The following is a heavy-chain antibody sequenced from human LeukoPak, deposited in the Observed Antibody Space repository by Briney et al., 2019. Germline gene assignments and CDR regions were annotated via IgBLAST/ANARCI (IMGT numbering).Heavy chain of an antibody. Sequence: SGPTLVNPTQTLTLTCTFSGFSLSTSGMGVSWIRQPPGKALEWLALIHWDDNKYYSKSLKTRLTISKDTSKSQVVLTMTNMDPVDTATYYCARMMYGDFVDYFDYWGQGTLVTVSS. V-gene: IGHV2-70*01. J-gene: IGHJ4*02. D-gene: IGHD4-17*01. CDR3: ARMMYGDFVDYFDY. CDR1: GFSLSTSGMG. CDR2: IHWDDNK.